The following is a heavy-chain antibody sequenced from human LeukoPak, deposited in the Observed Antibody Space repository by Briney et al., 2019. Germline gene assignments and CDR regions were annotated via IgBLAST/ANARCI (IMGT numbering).Heavy chain of an antibody. CDR1: GFTFSSYS. CDR2: ISSSSSYI. J-gene: IGHJ6*03. D-gene: IGHD1-26*01. Sequence: GGSLRLSCAASGFTFSSYSMNWVRQAPGKGLEWVASISSSSSYIYYADSVKGRFTISRDNAKNSLYLLMNSLRAEDTAVYYCARDPYSGSYGDYYYYYMDVWGKGTTVTIFS. V-gene: IGHV3-21*01. CDR3: ARDPYSGSYGDYYYYYMDV.